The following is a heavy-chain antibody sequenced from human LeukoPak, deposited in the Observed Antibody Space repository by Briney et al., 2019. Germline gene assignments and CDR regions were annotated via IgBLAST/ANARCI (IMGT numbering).Heavy chain of an antibody. CDR1: RYTFTGYY. D-gene: IGHD2-21*02. CDR2: INPNSGDT. V-gene: IGHV1-2*02. CDR3: ARGYCSGDCFTLFDY. J-gene: IGHJ4*02. Sequence: ASVKVSCKASRYTFTGYYMHWVRQAPGQGLEWMGWINPNSGDTNYAQKFQGRVTMTRDTSITTVYMELSSLRSDDTAVYYCARGYCSGDCFTLFDYWGQGTLVTVSS.